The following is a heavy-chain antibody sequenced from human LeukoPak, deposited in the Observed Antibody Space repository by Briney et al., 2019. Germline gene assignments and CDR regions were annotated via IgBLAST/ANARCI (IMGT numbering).Heavy chain of an antibody. CDR2: INPNSGDT. CDR1: GYRFTAYS. J-gene: IGHJ3*02. Sequence: ASVKVSCKASGYRFTAYSIHWVRQAPGLGLEWMGWINPNSGDTKTAQNFQGRITMTRDTSISTVYMQLSSLRSDDTAVFYCARASGGGQTPFDIWGQGTVVTVSS. D-gene: IGHD3-16*01. V-gene: IGHV1-2*02. CDR3: ARASGGGQTPFDI.